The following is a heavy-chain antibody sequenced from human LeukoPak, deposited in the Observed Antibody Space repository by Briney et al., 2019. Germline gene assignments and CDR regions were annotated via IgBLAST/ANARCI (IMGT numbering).Heavy chain of an antibody. D-gene: IGHD5-24*01. Sequence: AGGSLRLSCAASEFSVGSNYMTWVRQAPGKGLEWVSLIYSGGSTYYADSVKGRFTISRDNSKNTLYLQMNSLRVEDTAVYYCARVSHGYNLGGAFDIWGQGTMVTVSS. CDR1: EFSVGSNY. CDR3: ARVSHGYNLGGAFDI. V-gene: IGHV3-66*01. CDR2: IYSGGST. J-gene: IGHJ3*02.